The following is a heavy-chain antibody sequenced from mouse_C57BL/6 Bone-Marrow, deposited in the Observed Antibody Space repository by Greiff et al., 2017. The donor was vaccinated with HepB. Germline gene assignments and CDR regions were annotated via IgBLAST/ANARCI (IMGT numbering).Heavy chain of an antibody. CDR3: TTPSGYVFDY. Sequence: EVQRVESGAELVRPGASVKLSCTASGFNIKDDYMHWVKQRPEQGLEWIGWIDPENGDTEYASKFQGKATITADTSSNTAYLQLSSLTSEDTAVYYCTTPSGYVFDYWGQGTTLTVSS. J-gene: IGHJ2*01. V-gene: IGHV14-4*01. CDR2: IDPENGDT. CDR1: GFNIKDDY. D-gene: IGHD3-2*02.